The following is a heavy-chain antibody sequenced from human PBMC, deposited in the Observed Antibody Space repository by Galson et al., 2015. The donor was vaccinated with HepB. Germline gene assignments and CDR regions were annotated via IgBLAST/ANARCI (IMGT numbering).Heavy chain of an antibody. J-gene: IGHJ4*02. V-gene: IGHV4-39*07. D-gene: IGHD1-1*01. CDR3: ARDHWPLHFDY. CDR1: GGSISSSSYY. Sequence: SETLSLTCTVSGGSISSSSYYWGWIRQPPGKGLEWIGNIYYTGSTYYSPSPKSRVTISVDTSKNQFSLKLSSVTVADTAIYYCARDHWPLHFDYWGQGTLVTVSS. CDR2: IYYTGST.